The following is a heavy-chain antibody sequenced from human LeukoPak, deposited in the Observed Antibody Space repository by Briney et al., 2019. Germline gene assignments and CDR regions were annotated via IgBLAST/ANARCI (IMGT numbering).Heavy chain of an antibody. CDR3: AREPSTVSWVDP. D-gene: IGHD2-8*02. J-gene: IGHJ5*02. CDR1: GGSISGYY. V-gene: IGHV4-4*07. CDR2: IYSSGGT. Sequence: SETLSLTCTVSGGSISGYYWSWIRQPAGKGLEWIGRIYSSGGTNYNPSLKSRVTMSVDTSKNQFSLNLSSVTAADTAVYYCAREPSTVSWVDPWGQGTLVTVSS.